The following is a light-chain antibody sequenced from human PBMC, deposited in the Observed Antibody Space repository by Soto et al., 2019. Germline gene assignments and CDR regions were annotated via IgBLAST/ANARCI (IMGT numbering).Light chain of an antibody. J-gene: IGKJ1*01. V-gene: IGKV1-5*01. CDR1: QSISSW. CDR2: DAS. CDR3: QEYNSDSPT. Sequence: DIQMTQSPSTLSASVGDRVTITCRASQSISSWLAWYQQKPGKAPKLLIYDASSLESGVPSRFSGSGSGAEFTLTISSLQHHDFATYYCQEYNSDSPTFGQGTKVEIK.